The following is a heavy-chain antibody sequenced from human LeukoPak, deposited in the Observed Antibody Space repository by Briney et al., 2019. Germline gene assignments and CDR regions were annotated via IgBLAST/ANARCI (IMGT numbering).Heavy chain of an antibody. CDR3: AREPPFDQSNALADS. CDR1: GFTFSSYA. CDR2: IKGDGSER. J-gene: IGHJ5*01. D-gene: IGHD4-11*01. Sequence: AGGSLRLSCAASGFTFSSYAMSWVRQAPGKGLEWVANIKGDGSERNYMGSVRGRFTISRDNAKNSLHLQMNYLRVEDTAVYYCAREPPFDQSNALADSWGQGTRVTVSS. V-gene: IGHV3-7*01.